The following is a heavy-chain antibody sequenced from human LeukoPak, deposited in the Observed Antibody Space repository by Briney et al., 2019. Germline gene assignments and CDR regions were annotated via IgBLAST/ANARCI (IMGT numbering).Heavy chain of an antibody. V-gene: IGHV4-38-2*02. Sequence: PSETLSVTCSVSSFPISSGHYWGWIRPPPGKGLEWIGSIYHSGPTYYNPSLKSRVTISVDTSKNHFSLTLTSVTAADTAVYYCARDVDRFDYWGQGTLVTVSS. CDR1: SFPISSGHY. D-gene: IGHD2-21*01. CDR2: IYHSGPT. J-gene: IGHJ4*02. CDR3: ARDVDRFDY.